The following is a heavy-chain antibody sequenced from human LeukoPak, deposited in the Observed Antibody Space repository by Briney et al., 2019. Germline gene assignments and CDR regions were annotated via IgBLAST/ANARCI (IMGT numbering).Heavy chain of an antibody. CDR1: GFTFSSYA. CDR2: ISGSGGST. J-gene: IGHJ2*01. CDR3: AKVGRDATLVVGYWYFDL. D-gene: IGHD2-15*01. V-gene: IGHV3-23*01. Sequence: GGSLRLSCAASGFTFSSYAMSWVRQAPGKGLERVSAISGSGGSTYYADSVKGRFTISRDNSKNTLYLQMNSLRAEDTAVYYCAKVGRDATLVVGYWYFDLWGRGTLVTVSS.